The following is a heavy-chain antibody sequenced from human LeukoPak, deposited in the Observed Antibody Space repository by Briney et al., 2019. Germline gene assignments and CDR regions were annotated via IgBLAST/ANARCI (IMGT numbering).Heavy chain of an antibody. J-gene: IGHJ4*02. V-gene: IGHV4-34*01. Sequence: SETLSLTCAVYGGSFSGYYWSWIRQPPGKGLEWIGEINHSGSTNYNPSLKSRVTISVDTSKNQFSLKLSSVTAADPAVYYCASAMVRGVTHDYWGQGTLVTVSS. CDR2: INHSGST. CDR3: ASAMVRGVTHDY. CDR1: GGSFSGYY. D-gene: IGHD3-10*01.